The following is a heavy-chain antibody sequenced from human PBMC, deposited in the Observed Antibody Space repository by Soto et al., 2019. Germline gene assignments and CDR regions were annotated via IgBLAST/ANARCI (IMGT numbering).Heavy chain of an antibody. CDR1: GGTFSSYA. J-gene: IGHJ4*02. CDR3: AVTYYYDSSGYSNLDS. V-gene: IGHV1-69*13. D-gene: IGHD3-22*01. Sequence: SVKVSCKASGGTFSSYAISWVRQAPGQGLEWMGGIIPIFGTANYAQKFQGRVTITADESTSTAYMELSSLRSEDTAVYYCAVTYYYDSSGYSNLDSWGQGTLVTVSS. CDR2: IIPIFGTA.